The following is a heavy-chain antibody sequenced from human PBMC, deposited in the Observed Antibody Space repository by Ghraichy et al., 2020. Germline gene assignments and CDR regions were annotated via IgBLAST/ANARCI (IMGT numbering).Heavy chain of an antibody. J-gene: IGHJ5*02. V-gene: IGHV3-11*05. D-gene: IGHD6-13*01. CDR1: GFTFSDYY. Sequence: GGSLRLSCAASGFTFSDYYMSWIRQAPGKGLEWVSYISSSSSYTNYTDSVKGRFTISRDNAKNSLYLQMNSLRAEDTAVYYCARDGQQLSLLPYWFDPWGQGTLVTVSS. CDR3: ARDGQQLSLLPYWFDP. CDR2: ISSSSSYT.